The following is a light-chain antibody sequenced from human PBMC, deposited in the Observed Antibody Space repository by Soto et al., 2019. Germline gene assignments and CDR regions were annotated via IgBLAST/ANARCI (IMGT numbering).Light chain of an antibody. CDR2: AAS. V-gene: IGKV1-8*01. Sequence: AALLTQSPSSFSASTGDRATITCRASQDIHNYLAWYQQVPGKAPKLLLYAASILQTGVPSRFSGSGSGTDFTLTIDGLQSEDFATYFCQHYYNYPWTFGQGTTVE. CDR1: QDIHNY. CDR3: QHYYNYPWT. J-gene: IGKJ1*01.